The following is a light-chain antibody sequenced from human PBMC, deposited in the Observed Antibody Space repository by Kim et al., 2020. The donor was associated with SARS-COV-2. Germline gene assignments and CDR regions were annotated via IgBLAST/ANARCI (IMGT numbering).Light chain of an antibody. CDR3: QQSNNWPRT. CDR1: QSVSSN. V-gene: IGKV3-15*01. J-gene: IGKJ1*01. CDR2: GAS. Sequence: GSPGERATRACRASQSVSSNLAWYQQKPGQAPRLLIYGASTRATGVPARFRGSGSGTEFTLTISSLQSEDFAVYYCQQSNNWPRTFGQGTKVDIK.